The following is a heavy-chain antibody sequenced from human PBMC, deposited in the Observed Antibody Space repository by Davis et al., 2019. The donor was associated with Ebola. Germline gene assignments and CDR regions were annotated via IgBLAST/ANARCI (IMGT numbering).Heavy chain of an antibody. CDR3: ARLGRYCSSTNCLLYGMDV. J-gene: IGHJ6*02. D-gene: IGHD2-2*01. CDR1: GGSFSGYY. V-gene: IGHV4-34*01. CDR2: INHSGST. Sequence: MPSETLSLTCAVYGGSFSGYYWSWIRQPPGKGLEWIGEINHSGSTNYNPSLKSRVTISVDKSKNQFSLKLSSVTAADTAVYYCARLGRYCSSTNCLLYGMDVWGQGTTVTVSS.